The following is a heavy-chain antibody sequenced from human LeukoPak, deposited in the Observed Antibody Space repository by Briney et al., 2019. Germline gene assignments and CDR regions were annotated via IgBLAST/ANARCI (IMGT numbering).Heavy chain of an antibody. CDR3: ARRNTVVSRFDAFDM. CDR2: INHSGST. V-gene: IGHV4-34*01. D-gene: IGHD4-23*01. J-gene: IGHJ3*02. CDR1: GGSLSGYY. Sequence: SETLSLTCAVYGGSLSGYYGSWIRQPPGKGLEWIGEINHSGSTNYNPSLKSRVTISVDTSKNQFSLKLSSVTAADTAVYYCARRNTVVSRFDAFDMWGQGTMVTVSS.